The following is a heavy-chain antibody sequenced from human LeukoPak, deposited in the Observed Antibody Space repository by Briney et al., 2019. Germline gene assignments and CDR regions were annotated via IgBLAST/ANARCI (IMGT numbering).Heavy chain of an antibody. J-gene: IGHJ3*02. Sequence: GGSLRLSCAASGFTFSDYYMSWIRQAPGKGLEWVSYISSSGYTIYYADSVKGRFTISRDNAKNSLYLQMNSLRDEDPSVYYCARSDDSSGYYYRSVVSGAFDIWGQGTMVTVSS. CDR2: ISSSGYTI. D-gene: IGHD3-22*01. CDR3: ARSDDSSGYYYRSVVSGAFDI. CDR1: GFTFSDYY. V-gene: IGHV3-11*04.